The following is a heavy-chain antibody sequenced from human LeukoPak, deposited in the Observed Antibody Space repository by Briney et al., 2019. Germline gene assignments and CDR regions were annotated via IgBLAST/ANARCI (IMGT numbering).Heavy chain of an antibody. J-gene: IGHJ4*02. V-gene: IGHV3-21*01. CDR1: GFTFSSYR. D-gene: IGHD3-3*01. CDR3: AREKISFGWSGYVHDYFDY. Sequence: KAGGSLRLSCAASGFTFSSYRMIWVRQAPGRGLEWVSCISRSSSYKFYADSVKGRFTISRDNAKNSLYLQMNSLRAEDTAVYYCAREKISFGWSGYVHDYFDYWGQGTLVTVSS. CDR2: ISRSSSYK.